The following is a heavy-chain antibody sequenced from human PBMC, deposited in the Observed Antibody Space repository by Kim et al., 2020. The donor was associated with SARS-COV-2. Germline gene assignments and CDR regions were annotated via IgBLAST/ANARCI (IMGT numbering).Heavy chain of an antibody. D-gene: IGHD3-10*01. J-gene: IGHJ6*02. V-gene: IGHV3-7*01. Sequence: GGSLRLSCAASGFTFSSYWMSWVRQAPGKGLEWVANIKQDGSEKYYVDSVKGRFTISRDNAKNSLYLQMNSLRAEDTAVYYCARDALMVQGVIITSYGMDVWGQGTTVTVSS. CDR3: ARDALMVQGVIITSYGMDV. CDR1: GFTFSSYW. CDR2: IKQDGSEK.